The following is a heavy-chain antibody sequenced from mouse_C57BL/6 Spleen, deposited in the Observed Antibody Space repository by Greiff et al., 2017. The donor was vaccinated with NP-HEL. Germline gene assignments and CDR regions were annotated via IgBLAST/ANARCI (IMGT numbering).Heavy chain of an antibody. CDR1: GFTFSDYG. D-gene: IGHD1-1*01. CDR2: ISSGSSTI. Sequence: DVTLVESGGGLVKPGGSLKLSCAASGFTFSDYGMHWVRQAPEKGLEWVAYISSGSSTIYYADTVKGRFTISRDNAKNTLFLQMTSLRSEDTAMYYCARTGSGAMDYWGQGTSVTVSS. V-gene: IGHV5-17*01. CDR3: ARTGSGAMDY. J-gene: IGHJ4*01.